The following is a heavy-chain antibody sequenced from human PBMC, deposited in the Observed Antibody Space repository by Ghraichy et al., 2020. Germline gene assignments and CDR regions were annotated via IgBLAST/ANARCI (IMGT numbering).Heavy chain of an antibody. V-gene: IGHV1-2*06. J-gene: IGHJ4*02. D-gene: IGHD5-12*01. CDR3: ARDEKWLRLAYPDY. Sequence: ASVKVSCKASGYTFTGYYMHWVRQAPGQGLEWMGRINPNSGGTNYAQKFQGRVTMTRDTSISTAYMELSRLRSDDTAVYYCARDEKWLRLAYPDYWGQGTLVTVSS. CDR1: GYTFTGYY. CDR2: INPNSGGT.